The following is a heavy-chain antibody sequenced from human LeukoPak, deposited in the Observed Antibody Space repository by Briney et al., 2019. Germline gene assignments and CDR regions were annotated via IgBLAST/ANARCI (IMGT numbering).Heavy chain of an antibody. V-gene: IGHV3-30*18. CDR3: AKVSGTGRMGDY. D-gene: IGHD1-1*01. Sequence: GRPLRLSCAASGFTFSSYGMHWVRQAPGKGLEWVAVISYDGSNKYYADSVKGRFTISRDNSKNTLYLQMNSLRAEDTAVYYCAKVSGTGRMGDYWGQGTLVTVSS. CDR2: ISYDGSNK. J-gene: IGHJ4*02. CDR1: GFTFSSYG.